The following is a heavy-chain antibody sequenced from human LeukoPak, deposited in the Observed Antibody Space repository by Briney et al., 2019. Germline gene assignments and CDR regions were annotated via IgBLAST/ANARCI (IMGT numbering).Heavy chain of an antibody. CDR3: ARVGLRYYYDSSGYFHWFDP. CDR2: INHSGST. CDR1: GGSFSGYY. V-gene: IGHV4-34*01. J-gene: IGHJ5*02. D-gene: IGHD3-22*01. Sequence: SETLSLTCAVYGGSFSGYYWSWIRQPPGKGLEWIGEINHSGSTNYNPSLKSRVTISVDTSKNQFSLKLSSVTAADTAVYYCARVGLRYYYDSSGYFHWFDPWGQGTLVTVSS.